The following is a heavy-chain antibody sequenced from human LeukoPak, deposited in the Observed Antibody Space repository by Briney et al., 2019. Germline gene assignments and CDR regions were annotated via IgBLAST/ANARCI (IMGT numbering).Heavy chain of an antibody. Sequence: SETLSLTCTVSGGSISRSSYYWSWTRQPPGKGLEWIGYIYYSGSASSHPSLKSRVTISVDTSKNQFSLKLNSVTAADTAVYYCARYDVLRSVDYWGQGTLVTVSS. D-gene: IGHD3-9*01. CDR2: IYYSGSA. V-gene: IGHV4-61*05. CDR3: ARYDVLRSVDY. J-gene: IGHJ4*02. CDR1: GGSISRSSYY.